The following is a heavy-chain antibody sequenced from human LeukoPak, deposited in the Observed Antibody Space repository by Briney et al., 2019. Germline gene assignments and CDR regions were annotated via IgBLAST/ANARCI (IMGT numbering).Heavy chain of an antibody. CDR2: IYSGGST. V-gene: IGHV3-53*01. D-gene: IGHD3-16*01. Sequence: GGSLRLSCAASGFTVSSNYMSWVRQAPGKGLEWVSVIYSGGSTYYADSVKGRFTISRDNSKNTLYLQMNSLRAEDTAVYYCAKGPTYVYYFDYWGQGTLVTVSS. J-gene: IGHJ4*02. CDR3: AKGPTYVYYFDY. CDR1: GFTVSSNY.